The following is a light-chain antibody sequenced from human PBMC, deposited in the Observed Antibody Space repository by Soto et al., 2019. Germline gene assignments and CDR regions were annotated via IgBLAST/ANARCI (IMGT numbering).Light chain of an antibody. Sequence: EFVLTPSPGTLSLSPGERATLSCRASQTVRNNYLAWYQQKPGQAPRLLIYDASSRATGIPDRSSGGGSGTDFTLTISRLEPEDFAVYYCQQFSSYPLTFGGGTKVDIK. CDR3: QQFSSYPLT. V-gene: IGKV3-20*01. CDR2: DAS. CDR1: QTVRNNY. J-gene: IGKJ4*01.